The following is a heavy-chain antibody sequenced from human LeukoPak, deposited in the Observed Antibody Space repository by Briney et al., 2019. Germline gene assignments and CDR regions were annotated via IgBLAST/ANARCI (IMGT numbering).Heavy chain of an antibody. Sequence: GRSLRLSCAASGFTFSSYAMHWVRQAPGKGLEWVAVISYDGSNKYYADSVKGRFTISRDNSKNTLYLQMNSLRAEDTAVYYCAREGRYYYDSSGYLLFDYWGQGTLVTVSS. CDR1: GFTFSSYA. V-gene: IGHV3-30-3*01. CDR2: ISYDGSNK. J-gene: IGHJ4*02. D-gene: IGHD3-22*01. CDR3: AREGRYYYDSSGYLLFDY.